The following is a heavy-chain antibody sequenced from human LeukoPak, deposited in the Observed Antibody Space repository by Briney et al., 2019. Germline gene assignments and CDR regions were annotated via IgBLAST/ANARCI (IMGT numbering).Heavy chain of an antibody. V-gene: IGHV3-23*01. Sequence: PGRSLRLSWAASGFTFSSYAMSWVRHAPGKGREWVSSISGSGGSTYYADSVKGRFTISRDNSKNTLDLQMNSLRAEDTAVYYCARRDGDNDRGFEYWGQGTLVIVSS. CDR2: ISGSGGST. D-gene: IGHD4-23*01. J-gene: IGHJ4*02. CDR3: ARRDGDNDRGFEY. CDR1: GFTFSSYA.